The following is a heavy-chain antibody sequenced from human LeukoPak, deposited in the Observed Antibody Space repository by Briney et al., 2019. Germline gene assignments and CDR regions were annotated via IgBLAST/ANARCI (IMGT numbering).Heavy chain of an antibody. V-gene: IGHV3-30*02. D-gene: IGHD2-2*01. CDR2: IRNDGSDK. Sequence: GSLRLSCAASGLTFSSYDMHWVRQAPGKGLEWVAFIRNDGSDKYYADSVKGRFTISRDNSKNTLYLQMNSLRAEDTAVYYCAKDIVVVPAAFDYWGQGTLVTVSS. CDR3: AKDIVVVPAAFDY. CDR1: GLTFSSYD. J-gene: IGHJ4*02.